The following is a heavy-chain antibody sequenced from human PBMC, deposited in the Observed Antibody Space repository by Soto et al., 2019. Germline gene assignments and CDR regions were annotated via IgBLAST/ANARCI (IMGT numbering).Heavy chain of an antibody. V-gene: IGHV3-7*01. Sequence: LRLSCAASGFTFSNYWMTWVRQAPGKGLEWVANIKQDGSEKYYVDSVKGRFTISRDNAKNSLYLQMNSLRAEDTAVYYCAKDENSFDYCRQGTQVTVSS. CDR3: AKDENSFDY. CDR2: IKQDGSEK. J-gene: IGHJ4*02. CDR1: GFTFSNYW.